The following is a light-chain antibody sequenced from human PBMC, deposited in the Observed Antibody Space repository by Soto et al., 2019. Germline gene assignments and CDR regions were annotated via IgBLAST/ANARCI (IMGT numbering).Light chain of an antibody. J-gene: IGKJ2*01. CDR1: QSVSNNY. CDR3: QQRSNWPPDT. V-gene: IGKV3D-20*02. Sequence: EIVLTQSPGTLSLSPGERATLSCRASQSVSNNYLAWYQQKPGQAPRLLIYGASNRATGIPDRFSGSGSGTDFTLTISRLEPEDFAVYYCQQRSNWPPDTFGQGTKVDIK. CDR2: GAS.